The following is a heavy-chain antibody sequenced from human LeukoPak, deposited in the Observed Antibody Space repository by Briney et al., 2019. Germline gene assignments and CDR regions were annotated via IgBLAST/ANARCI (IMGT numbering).Heavy chain of an antibody. Sequence: AAVKVSCKASGYTFTCYYMHWVRQAPGQGLEWMGWINPNSGGTNYAQKFQGRVTLTRDTSISTAYMELSRLRSDEMAVYYCARDGDRGYCTNGVCYTAWFDPWGQGTLVTVSS. CDR3: ARDGDRGYCTNGVCYTAWFDP. J-gene: IGHJ5*02. CDR2: INPNSGGT. CDR1: GYTFTCYY. V-gene: IGHV1-2*02. D-gene: IGHD2-8*01.